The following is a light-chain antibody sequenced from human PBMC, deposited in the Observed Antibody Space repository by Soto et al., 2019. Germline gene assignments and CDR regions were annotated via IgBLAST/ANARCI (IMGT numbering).Light chain of an antibody. CDR1: QTISSY. V-gene: IGKV1-39*01. J-gene: IGKJ2*01. CDR2: AAS. Sequence: DIQMTQSPSSLSASVGDRVTITCRASQTISSYLNWYQQKPGKAPKVLIYAASSLQSGVPSRFSGSGSGTKFTLTISSLQPEDFATYYGQQSYITPYTFGQGPKLEIK. CDR3: QQSYITPYT.